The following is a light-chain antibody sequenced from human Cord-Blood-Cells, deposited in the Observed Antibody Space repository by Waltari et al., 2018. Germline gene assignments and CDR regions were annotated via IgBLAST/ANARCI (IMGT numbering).Light chain of an antibody. J-gene: IGKJ4*01. CDR1: QNISNY. CDR3: QQYDNLPALT. V-gene: IGKV1-33*01. CDR2: DAS. Sequence: DIQMTQSPYSLSASVGDRVTITCQASQNISNYLNWYQQKPGKAPKLLIYDASDLETGVRSRFSGSGSGTDFTCTISSLQPEDIATYYCQQYDNLPALTFGGGTKVEIK.